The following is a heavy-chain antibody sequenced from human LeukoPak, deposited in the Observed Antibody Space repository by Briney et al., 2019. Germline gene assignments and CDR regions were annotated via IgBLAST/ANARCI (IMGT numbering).Heavy chain of an antibody. D-gene: IGHD1-26*01. CDR1: GYTFTSYG. J-gene: IGHJ4*02. CDR3: ARGPSGSYFDY. V-gene: IGHV1-18*01. Sequence: ASVKVSCKASGYTFTSYGINWARQAPGQGLEWTGWISAYNGNTNYAQKLQGRVTMTIDTSTSTAYMELRSLRSDDTAVYYCARGPSGSYFDYWGQGTLVTVSS. CDR2: ISAYNGNT.